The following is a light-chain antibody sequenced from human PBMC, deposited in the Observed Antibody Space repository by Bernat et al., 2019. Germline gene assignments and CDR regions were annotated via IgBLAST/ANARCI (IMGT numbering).Light chain of an antibody. CDR3: SSFTTPDTYV. CDR1: RSDVGRYKY. Sequence: QSALTQPASVAGSPGQSITISCTGTRSDVGRYKYVSWYQQYPGKAPKLLIYDVSNRPSGVSSRFSGSKSGNSASLTISGLQAADEADYYCSSFTTPDTYVFGTGTEVTVL. J-gene: IGLJ1*01. V-gene: IGLV2-14*03. CDR2: DVS.